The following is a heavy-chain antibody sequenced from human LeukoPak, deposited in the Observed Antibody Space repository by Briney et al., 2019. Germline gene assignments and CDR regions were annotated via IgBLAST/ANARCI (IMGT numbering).Heavy chain of an antibody. Sequence: SETLSLTCTVSGGSISSYYWSWIRQPPGKGLEWIGYIYYSGSTNYNPSLKSRVTISVDTSKNQFSLKLSSVTAADTAVYYCASYSDSSSSYDYWGQGTLVTVSS. J-gene: IGHJ4*02. CDR1: GGSISSYY. V-gene: IGHV4-59*08. CDR3: ASYSDSSSSYDY. CDR2: IYYSGST. D-gene: IGHD6-13*01.